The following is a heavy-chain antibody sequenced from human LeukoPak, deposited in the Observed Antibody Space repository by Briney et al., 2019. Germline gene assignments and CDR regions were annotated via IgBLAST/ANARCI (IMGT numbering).Heavy chain of an antibody. CDR1: GYSLTSYL. CDR2: MYPGDSET. D-gene: IGHD1-26*01. V-gene: IGHV5-51*03. CDR3: ATTLYSGIYGDAFDV. Sequence: GESLKISCQGSGYSLTSYLIGWMRQMPGKGLEWMGIMYPGDSETRYSPSCQSQITISADKSISTAYLQWSSLKASDTAMYYCATTLYSGIYGDAFDVWGQGTMVTVSS. J-gene: IGHJ3*01.